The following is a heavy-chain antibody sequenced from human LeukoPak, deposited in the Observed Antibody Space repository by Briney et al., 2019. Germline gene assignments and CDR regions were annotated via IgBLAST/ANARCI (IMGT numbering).Heavy chain of an antibody. Sequence: GGSLRLSCAASGFTFSSYSMNWVRQAPGKGLEWVSSISSSSSYIYYADSVKGRFTISRDNAKNSLYLQMNGLRVEDTAVYYCARDRNDISTGYYKGGEFDYWGQGTLVTVSS. J-gene: IGHJ4*02. CDR1: GFTFSSYS. D-gene: IGHD3-9*01. CDR2: ISSSSSYI. V-gene: IGHV3-21*01. CDR3: ARDRNDISTGYYKGGEFDY.